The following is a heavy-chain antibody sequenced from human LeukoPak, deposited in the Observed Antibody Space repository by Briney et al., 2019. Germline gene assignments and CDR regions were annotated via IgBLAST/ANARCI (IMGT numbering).Heavy chain of an antibody. V-gene: IGHV3-49*04. CDR2: IRSKAYGGTT. D-gene: IGHD5-12*01. J-gene: IGHJ6*03. CDR3: TRDRSGGYVYYYYYMDV. CDR1: GFTFGDYA. Sequence: PGGSLRLSCTASGFTFGDYAMSWVRQAPGKGLEWVGFIRSKAYGGTTEYAASVKGRFTISRDDSKSIAYLQMNSLKTEDTAVYYCTRDRSGGYVYYYYYMDVWGKGTTVTISS.